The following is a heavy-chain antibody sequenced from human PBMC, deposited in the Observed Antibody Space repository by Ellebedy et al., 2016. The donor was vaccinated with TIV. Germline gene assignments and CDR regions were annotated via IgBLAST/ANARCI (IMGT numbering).Heavy chain of an antibody. Sequence: GESLKISCAAFGFRFDYYNMNWVRQAPGKGLEWVSSISSGSPTYIHYADSVKGRFTIFRDNAKNSLYLQMNSLGAKDTALYYCARNPYTVGTTKNNWFDPWGQGTLVTVSS. CDR3: ARNPYTVGTTKNNWFDP. J-gene: IGHJ5*02. CDR2: ISSGSPTYI. CDR1: GFRFDYYN. D-gene: IGHD1-26*01. V-gene: IGHV3-21*06.